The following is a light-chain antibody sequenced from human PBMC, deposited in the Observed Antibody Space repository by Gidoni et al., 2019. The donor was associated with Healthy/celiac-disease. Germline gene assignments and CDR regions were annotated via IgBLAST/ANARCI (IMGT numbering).Light chain of an antibody. CDR3: QQSYSTPRT. Sequence: DLQMTQSPSSLSASVGGRVTITCRASQSISSYLNWYQQKPGKAPKLLIYAASSLQSGVPPRFSGSGSGTDFTLTISSLQPEDFATYYCQQSYSTPRTFGQGTKLEIK. CDR2: AAS. CDR1: QSISSY. J-gene: IGKJ2*02. V-gene: IGKV1-39*01.